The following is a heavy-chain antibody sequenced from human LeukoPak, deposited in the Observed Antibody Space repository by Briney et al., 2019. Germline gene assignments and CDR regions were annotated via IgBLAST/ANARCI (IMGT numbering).Heavy chain of an antibody. Sequence: PSQTLSLTCTVSGGSISSGDYYWSWIRQPPGKGLEWIGYIYYSGSTNYNPSLKSRVTISVDTSKNQFSLKLSSVTAADTAVYYCARVKYSSSDYFDYWGQGTLVTVSS. CDR3: ARVKYSSSDYFDY. D-gene: IGHD6-6*01. CDR2: IYYSGST. CDR1: GGSISSGDYY. J-gene: IGHJ4*02. V-gene: IGHV4-61*08.